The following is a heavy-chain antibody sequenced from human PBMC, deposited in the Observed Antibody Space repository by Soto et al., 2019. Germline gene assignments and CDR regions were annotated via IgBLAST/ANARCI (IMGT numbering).Heavy chain of an antibody. V-gene: IGHV3-48*01. J-gene: IGHJ4*02. CDR3: ARLRADYGDFYRDDY. CDR1: GFTFSSYS. Sequence: GGSLRLSCAASGFTFSSYSMNWVRQAPGKGLEWVSYISSSSSTIYYADSVKGRFTISRDNAKNSLYLQMNSLRAEDTAVYYCARLRADYGDFYRDDYWGQGTLVTVSS. D-gene: IGHD4-17*01. CDR2: ISSSSSTI.